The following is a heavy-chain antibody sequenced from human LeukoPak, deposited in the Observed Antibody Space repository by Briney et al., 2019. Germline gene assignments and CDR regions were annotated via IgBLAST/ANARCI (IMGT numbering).Heavy chain of an antibody. CDR1: GFTFDDYG. CDR2: ISWNIGSI. Sequence: PGRSLRLSWAASGFTFDDYGMHWVRQAPGDGLGWVSGISWNIGSIGYADSVEGRFTISRDNAKNSLYLQMNSLRAEDTALYYCATDEDPSRGSELDYCGQGTLVSVSS. CDR3: ATDEDPSRGSELDY. V-gene: IGHV3-9*01. J-gene: IGHJ4*02. D-gene: IGHD2-15*01.